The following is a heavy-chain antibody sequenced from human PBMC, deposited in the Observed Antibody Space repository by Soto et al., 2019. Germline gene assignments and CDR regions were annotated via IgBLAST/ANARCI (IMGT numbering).Heavy chain of an antibody. Sequence: ASVKVSCKASGYTFTSYDINWVRQATGQGLEWMGWMNPNSGNTGYAQKFQGRVTMTRDTSISTAYMELSSLRSEDTAVYYCARARGYCTNGVCYPRGANYYHGMDVWGQGTTVTVSS. CDR1: GYTFTSYD. CDR3: ARARGYCTNGVCYPRGANYYHGMDV. V-gene: IGHV1-8*01. CDR2: MNPNSGNT. D-gene: IGHD2-8*01. J-gene: IGHJ6*02.